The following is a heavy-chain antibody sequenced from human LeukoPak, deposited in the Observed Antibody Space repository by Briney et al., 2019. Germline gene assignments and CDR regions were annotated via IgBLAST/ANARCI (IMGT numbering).Heavy chain of an antibody. CDR2: INHSGST. Sequence: SETLSLTCAVYGGSFSGYYWSWIRQPPGKGLEWIGEINHSGSTNYNPSLKSRVTISVDTSKNQFSLKMSSVTAADTAVYYCASWAHHNWFDPWGQGTLVTVSS. CDR1: GGSFSGYY. J-gene: IGHJ5*02. D-gene: IGHD3-16*01. V-gene: IGHV4-34*01. CDR3: ASWAHHNWFDP.